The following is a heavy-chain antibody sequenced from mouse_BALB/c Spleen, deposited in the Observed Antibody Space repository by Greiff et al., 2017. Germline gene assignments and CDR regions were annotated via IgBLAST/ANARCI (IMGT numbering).Heavy chain of an antibody. CDR2: ISYSGST. Sequence: EVKLMESGPGLVKPSQSLSLTCTVTGYSITSDYAWNWIRQFPGNKLEWMGYISYSGSTSYNPSLKSRISITRDTSKNQFFLQLNSVTTEDTATYYCARLLLWLRDWYFDVWGAGTTVTVSS. V-gene: IGHV3-2*02. CDR1: GYSITSDYA. J-gene: IGHJ1*01. D-gene: IGHD2-2*01. CDR3: ARLLLWLRDWYFDV.